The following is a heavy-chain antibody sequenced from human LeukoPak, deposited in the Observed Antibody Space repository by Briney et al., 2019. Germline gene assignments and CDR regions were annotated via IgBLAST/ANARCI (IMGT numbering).Heavy chain of an antibody. CDR3: ARVDWLRDYYYYMDV. J-gene: IGHJ6*03. CDR1: GGSFSGYY. CDR2: INHSGST. Sequence: SETLSLTCAVYGGSFSGYYWSWIRQPPGKGLEWIGEINHSGSTNYNPSLKSRVTISVDTSTNQFSLQLSSVTAADTAVYYCARVDWLRDYYYYMDVWGSGTTVTVSS. D-gene: IGHD5-12*01. V-gene: IGHV4-34*01.